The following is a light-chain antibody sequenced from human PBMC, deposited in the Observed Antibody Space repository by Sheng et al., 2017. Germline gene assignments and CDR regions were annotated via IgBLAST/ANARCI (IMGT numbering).Light chain of an antibody. V-gene: IGKV1-9*01. J-gene: IGKJ1*01. CDR2: EAS. Sequence: DIQLTQSPAFLSASVGDRVTITCRASQGISSYLAWYQVKSGKAPKLLIYEASTLQSGVPSRFSGSGSGTKFTLTISSLQPEDFATYYCQQFDTYSRTFGQGTKVEIK. CDR1: QGISSY. CDR3: QQFDTYSRT.